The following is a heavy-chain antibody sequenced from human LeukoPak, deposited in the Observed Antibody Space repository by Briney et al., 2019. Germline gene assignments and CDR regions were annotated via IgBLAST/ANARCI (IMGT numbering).Heavy chain of an antibody. J-gene: IGHJ3*02. Sequence: GRSLRLSCAASGFTFSSYGMHWVRQAPGKGLEWVAVISYDGSNKYYADSVKGRFTISRDNSKNTLYLQMNSLRAEDTAVYYCAKGTTYYYDSSGYLAFDIWGQGTMVTVSS. CDR1: GFTFSSYG. CDR2: ISYDGSNK. V-gene: IGHV3-30*18. D-gene: IGHD3-22*01. CDR3: AKGTTYYYDSSGYLAFDI.